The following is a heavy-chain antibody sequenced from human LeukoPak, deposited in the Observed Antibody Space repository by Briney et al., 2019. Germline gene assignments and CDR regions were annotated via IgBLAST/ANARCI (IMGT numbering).Heavy chain of an antibody. Sequence: GGSLRLYCAASGFTFSSYWMSWVRQAPGKGLEWVANIKQDGSEKYYVDSVKGRFTISRDNTKNSLYLQMNSLRAEDTAVYYCARDLYYDSSGYWDYWGQGTLVTVSS. V-gene: IGHV3-7*01. CDR3: ARDLYYDSSGYWDY. CDR1: GFTFSSYW. D-gene: IGHD3-22*01. CDR2: IKQDGSEK. J-gene: IGHJ4*02.